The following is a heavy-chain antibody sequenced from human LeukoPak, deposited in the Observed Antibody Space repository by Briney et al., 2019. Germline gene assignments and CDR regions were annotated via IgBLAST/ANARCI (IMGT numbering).Heavy chain of an antibody. V-gene: IGHV4-39*07. Sequence: SETLSLTCTVSGGSISTSSYYWGWVRQPPGKGLEWIGSSFYSGTTYSKPSLKSRVTISVDTTKNQFSLKLSSLTAADTAVYYCARERVVYGIRGEFVYWGPGTLVTVSS. CDR3: ARERVVYGIRGEFVY. CDR1: GGSISTSSYY. CDR2: SFYSGTT. D-gene: IGHD2-8*02. J-gene: IGHJ4*02.